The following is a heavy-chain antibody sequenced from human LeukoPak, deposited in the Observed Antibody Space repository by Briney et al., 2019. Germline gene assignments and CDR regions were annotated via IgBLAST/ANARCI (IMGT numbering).Heavy chain of an antibody. V-gene: IGHV5-51*01. D-gene: IGHD6-13*01. CDR3: ARQAYSSSPVTS. CDR2: IYPGDSDT. J-gene: IGHJ4*02. Sequence: GESQKISCRGSGYSFTTYWIGWVRQMPGKGLEWMGIIYPGDSDTRYTPSFQGQVTMSADKSINTAYLQWSSLKASDTAMYYCARQAYSSSPVTSWGQGTLVTVSS. CDR1: GYSFTTYW.